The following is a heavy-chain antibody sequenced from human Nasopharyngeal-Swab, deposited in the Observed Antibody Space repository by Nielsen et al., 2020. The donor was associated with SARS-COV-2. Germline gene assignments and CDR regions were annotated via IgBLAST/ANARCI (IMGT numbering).Heavy chain of an antibody. D-gene: IGHD4-17*01. Sequence: GESLKISCAASGFTFSDHYMTWIRQAPGKGLEWVLYISPSSSDTNYADSVKGRFTISRDNSKNTLYLQMNSLSAEDTAVYYCARDYGSMIYYMDVWGKGTTVTVSS. V-gene: IGHV3-11*06. J-gene: IGHJ6*03. CDR3: ARDYGSMIYYMDV. CDR2: ISPSSSDT. CDR1: GFTFSDHY.